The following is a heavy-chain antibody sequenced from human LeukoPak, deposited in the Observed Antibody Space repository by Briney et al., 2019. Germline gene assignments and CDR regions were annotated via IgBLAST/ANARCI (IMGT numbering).Heavy chain of an antibody. CDR3: AREHSGSYFFDY. CDR2: INWNGGST. V-gene: IGHV3-20*04. Sequence: GGSLRLSCAASGFTFDDYGMSWVRHAPGKGLEWVSGINWNGGSTVYADCVKGRFTISRDNAKNSLYLQMNSLRAEDTALYYCAREHSGSYFFDYWGQGTLVTVSS. J-gene: IGHJ4*02. D-gene: IGHD1-26*01. CDR1: GFTFDDYG.